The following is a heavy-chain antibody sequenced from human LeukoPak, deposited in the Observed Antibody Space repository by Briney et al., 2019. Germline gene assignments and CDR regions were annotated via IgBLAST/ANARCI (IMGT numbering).Heavy chain of an antibody. CDR2: ISSSGSTI. Sequence: PGGSLRLSCAASGFTFSDYDMSWIRQAPGKGLEWVSYISSSGSTIYYADSVKGRFTISRDNAKNSLYLQMNSLRAEDTAVYCCARVYSSSSYYFDYWGQGTLVTVSS. J-gene: IGHJ4*02. V-gene: IGHV3-11*01. D-gene: IGHD6-6*01. CDR3: ARVYSSSSYYFDY. CDR1: GFTFSDYD.